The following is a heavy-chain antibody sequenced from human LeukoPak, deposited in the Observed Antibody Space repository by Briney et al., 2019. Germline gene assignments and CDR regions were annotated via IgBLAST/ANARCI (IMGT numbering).Heavy chain of an antibody. CDR1: GDSISSSSYY. J-gene: IGHJ1*01. Sequence: SETLSLTCTVSGDSISSSSYYWGWVPQPPGKGLEWIADICYSGSSYYSPSLKSQVTISLDTSKNQFSLRLRSVTAADTAVYFCARRRYYDSTGFLDWGQGTLVSVSS. CDR2: ICYSGSS. D-gene: IGHD3-22*01. CDR3: ARRRYYDSTGFLD. V-gene: IGHV4-39*01.